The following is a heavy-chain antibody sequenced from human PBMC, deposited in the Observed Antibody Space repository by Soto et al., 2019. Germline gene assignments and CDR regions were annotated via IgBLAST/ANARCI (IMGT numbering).Heavy chain of an antibody. CDR3: STAEVDY. Sequence: GGSLRLSCAASGFTFGNYWMHWVRQAPGRGLEWVSRMNSDGSTTNYADSVKGRFTVSRDNAKNTLYLQMNSLRAEDTAVYYCSTAEVDYWGPGTLVTVSS. V-gene: IGHV3-74*01. J-gene: IGHJ4*02. CDR2: MNSDGSTT. CDR1: GFTFGNYW.